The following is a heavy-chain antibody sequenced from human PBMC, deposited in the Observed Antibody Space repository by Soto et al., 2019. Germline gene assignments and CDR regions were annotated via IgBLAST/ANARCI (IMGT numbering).Heavy chain of an antibody. Sequence: EVQLVESGGGLVQPGGSLRLSCAASGFTLSSYWMHWVRHAPGKGLVWVSRINSDGSSTSYADSVKGRFTISRDNAKNTLFLQMNSLRADDTAVYYCARDPGTGYYDSSGYYYDWGQGTLVTVSS. V-gene: IGHV3-74*01. CDR2: INSDGSST. J-gene: IGHJ4*02. CDR3: ARDPGTGYYDSSGYYYD. D-gene: IGHD3-22*01. CDR1: GFTLSSYW.